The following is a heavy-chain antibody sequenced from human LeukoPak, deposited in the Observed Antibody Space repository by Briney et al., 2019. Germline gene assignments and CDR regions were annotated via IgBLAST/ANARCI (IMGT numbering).Heavy chain of an antibody. J-gene: IGHJ5*02. CDR1: GGSFSGYY. V-gene: IGHV4-34*01. CDR3: ARGGGWIVVVPAAMVWFDP. Sequence: ASETLSLTCAVYGGSFSGYYWSWIRQPPGKGLEWIGEINHSGSTNYNPSLKSRVTISVDTSKNQFSLKLSSVTAADTAVYYCARGGGWIVVVPAAMVWFDPWGQGTLITVSS. D-gene: IGHD2-2*01. CDR2: INHSGST.